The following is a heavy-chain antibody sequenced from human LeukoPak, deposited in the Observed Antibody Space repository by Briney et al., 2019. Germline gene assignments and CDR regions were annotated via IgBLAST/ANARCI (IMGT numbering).Heavy chain of an antibody. J-gene: IGHJ4*02. CDR2: IIPIFGTA. CDR3: ARSAEVVVAMVRGVIPFDH. Sequence: SVKVSCKASGGTFSSYAISWVRQAPGQGLEWMGGIIPIFGTANYAQKFQGRVTITADESTSTAYMELSSLRSEDTAVYYCARSAEVVVAMVRGVIPFDHWGQGTLVTVSS. D-gene: IGHD3-10*01. V-gene: IGHV1-69*01. CDR1: GGTFSSYA.